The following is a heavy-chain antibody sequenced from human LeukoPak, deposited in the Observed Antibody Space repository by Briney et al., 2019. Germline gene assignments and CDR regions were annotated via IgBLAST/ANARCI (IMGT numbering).Heavy chain of an antibody. CDR3: ARLYYYDSSGYEGAFDI. CDR1: GGSISSYY. CDR2: IYYSGST. Sequence: SETLSLTCTVSGGSISSYYWSWIRQPPGKGLEWIGYIYYSGSTNYNPSLKSRVTISVDTSKNQFSLKLSSVTAADTAVYYCARLYYYDSSGYEGAFDIWGQGTMVTVSS. V-gene: IGHV4-59*01. J-gene: IGHJ3*02. D-gene: IGHD3-22*01.